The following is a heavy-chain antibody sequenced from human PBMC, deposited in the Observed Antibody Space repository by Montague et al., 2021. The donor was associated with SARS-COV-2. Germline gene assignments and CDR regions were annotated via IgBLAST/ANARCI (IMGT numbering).Heavy chain of an antibody. J-gene: IGHJ4*02. CDR2: ISSSGTTI. V-gene: IGHV3-48*03. CDR3: ARGNPDVY. Sequence: SLRLSCAASGFSFTSSEMNWFRQAPGKGPEWVSYISSSGTTINYADSVKGRFTISRDDAKNSLYLQMNSLRHEDTAVYYCARGNPDVYWGQGTLVTVSS. D-gene: IGHD5-24*01. CDR1: GFSFTSSE.